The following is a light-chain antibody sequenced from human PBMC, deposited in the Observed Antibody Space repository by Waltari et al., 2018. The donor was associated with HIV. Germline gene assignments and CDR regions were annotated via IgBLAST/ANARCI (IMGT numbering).Light chain of an antibody. CDR2: QDN. CDR3: QAWDSTTGV. J-gene: IGLJ1*01. CDR1: KLQNKF. V-gene: IGLV3-1*01. Sequence: SFDLTQPPSLSVSPGQTATITCSGDKLQNKFSSWYQQKPGQSPVLVIYQDNMRPSGIPDRFSASVSGNTAKLTSRETQALDEADYYCQAWDSTTGVFGTGTKVTVL.